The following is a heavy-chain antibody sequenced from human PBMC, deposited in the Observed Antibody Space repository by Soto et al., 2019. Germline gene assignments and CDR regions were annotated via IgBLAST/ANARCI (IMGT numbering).Heavy chain of an antibody. Sequence: QVQLQESGPGLVKPSETLSLTCTASGGSISSYYWSWIRQPPGKGLEWIGYIYYSGSTNYNPSLKSRVTISVDTSKNQFSLKLSSVTAADTAVYYCARHRQGYCSGGSCHNFDYWGQGTLVTVSS. CDR3: ARHRQGYCSGGSCHNFDY. CDR2: IYYSGST. V-gene: IGHV4-59*08. D-gene: IGHD2-15*01. J-gene: IGHJ4*02. CDR1: GGSISSYY.